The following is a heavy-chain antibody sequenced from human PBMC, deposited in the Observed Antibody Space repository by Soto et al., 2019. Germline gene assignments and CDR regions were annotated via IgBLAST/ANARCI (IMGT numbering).Heavy chain of an antibody. Sequence: PGGSLRLSCAASGFTFSSYWKSWVRQAPGKGLEWVANIKQDGSEKYYVDSVKGRFTISRDNAKNSLYLQMNSLRAEDTAVYYCARAARGSWYYYYYYGMDVWGQGTTVTVSS. CDR1: GFTFSSYW. V-gene: IGHV3-7*03. CDR2: IKQDGSEK. D-gene: IGHD6-13*01. J-gene: IGHJ6*02. CDR3: ARAARGSWYYYYYYGMDV.